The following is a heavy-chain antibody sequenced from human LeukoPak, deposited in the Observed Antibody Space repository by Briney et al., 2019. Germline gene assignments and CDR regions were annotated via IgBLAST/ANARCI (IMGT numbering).Heavy chain of an antibody. D-gene: IGHD5-18*01. V-gene: IGHV4-59*08. Sequence: PSETLSLTCTVSGGSISSYYWSWIRQPPGKGLEWIGYIYYSGSTNYNPSLKSRVTISVDTSKNQFSLKLSSVTAADTAVYYRARGLGYSYGSFDYWGQGTLVTVSS. J-gene: IGHJ4*02. CDR1: GGSISSYY. CDR2: IYYSGST. CDR3: ARGLGYSYGSFDY.